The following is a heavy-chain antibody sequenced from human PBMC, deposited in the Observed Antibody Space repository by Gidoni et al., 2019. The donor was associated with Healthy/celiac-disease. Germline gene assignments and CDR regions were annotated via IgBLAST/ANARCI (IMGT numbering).Heavy chain of an antibody. J-gene: IGHJ6*02. Sequence: QVQLVESGGGVVQPGRSLRLSCAASGFTFSSYGMHWVRQAPGKGLEWVAVISYDGSNKSYADSVKGRFTISRDNSKNTLYLQMNSLRAEDTAVYYCAKYLYCSSTSCYMVNYYYGMDVWGQGTTVTVSS. V-gene: IGHV3-30*18. CDR1: GFTFSSYG. CDR2: ISYDGSNK. CDR3: AKYLYCSSTSCYMVNYYYGMDV. D-gene: IGHD2-2*02.